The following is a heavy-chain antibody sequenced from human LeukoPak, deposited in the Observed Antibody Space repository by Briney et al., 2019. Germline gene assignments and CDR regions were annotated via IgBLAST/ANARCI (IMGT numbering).Heavy chain of an antibody. Sequence: GGSLRLSCAASGFTFSSYAMSWVRQAPGKGLEWVSAISGSGGSTYYADSVKGRFTISRDNSKNTLYLQMNSLRAEDTAVYYCAKFVGSSWYNGCDYWGQGTLVTVSS. CDR1: GFTFSSYA. J-gene: IGHJ4*02. D-gene: IGHD6-13*01. V-gene: IGHV3-23*01. CDR3: AKFVGSSWYNGCDY. CDR2: ISGSGGST.